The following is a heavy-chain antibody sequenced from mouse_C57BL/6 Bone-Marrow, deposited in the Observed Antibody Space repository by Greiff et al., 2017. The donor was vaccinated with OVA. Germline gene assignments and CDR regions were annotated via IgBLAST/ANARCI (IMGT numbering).Heavy chain of an antibody. J-gene: IGHJ4*01. Sequence: EVQLQQSGPELVKPGASVKIPCKASGYTFTDYNMDWVKQSHGKSLEWIGDINPNNGGTIYNQKFKGKATLTVDKSSSTAYMELRSLTSEDTAVYYCARKLRRLHYYAMDYWGQGTSVTVSS. CDR1: GYTFTDYN. V-gene: IGHV1-18*01. CDR3: ARKLRRLHYYAMDY. CDR2: INPNNGGT. D-gene: IGHD1-2*01.